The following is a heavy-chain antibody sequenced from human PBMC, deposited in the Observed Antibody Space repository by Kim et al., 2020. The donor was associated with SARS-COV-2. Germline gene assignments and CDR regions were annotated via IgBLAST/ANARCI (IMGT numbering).Heavy chain of an antibody. Sequence: YSADSVYSRFTISCNNSKNTLKLKLKSLSAEDTAGYYCARPPISARCFDYWGQGTLVTVSS. J-gene: IGHJ4*02. D-gene: IGHD3-3*01. CDR3: ARPPISARCFDY. V-gene: IGHV3-30*01.